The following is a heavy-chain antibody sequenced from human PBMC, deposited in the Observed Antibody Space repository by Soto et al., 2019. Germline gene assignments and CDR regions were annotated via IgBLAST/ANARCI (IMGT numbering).Heavy chain of an antibody. CDR1: GGSISSGGYS. CDR3: ARESEGSCSGGSCRHYVDY. CDR2: IYHSGST. D-gene: IGHD2-15*01. V-gene: IGHV4-30-2*01. J-gene: IGHJ4*02. Sequence: QLQLQESGSGLVKPSQTLSLTCAVSGGSISSGGYSWSWIRQPPGKGLEWIGYIYHSGSTYYNPSLKSRVTISVDRSKNQFSLKLSSVTAADTAVYYCARESEGSCSGGSCRHYVDYWGQGTLVTVSS.